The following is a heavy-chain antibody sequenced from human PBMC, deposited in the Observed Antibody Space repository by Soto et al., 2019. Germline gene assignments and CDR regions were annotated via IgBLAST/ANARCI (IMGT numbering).Heavy chain of an antibody. D-gene: IGHD6-13*01. CDR2: IYYSGST. CDR3: ETGYSSSWLDY. Sequence: PSETLSLTCTVSGGSISSSSYYWGWIRQPPGKGMEWIGSIYYSGSTYYNPSLKSRVTISVDTSKNQFALKLSSVTAADTAVYYCETGYSSSWLDYWGQGTLVTVSS. V-gene: IGHV4-39*01. CDR1: GGSISSSSYY. J-gene: IGHJ4*02.